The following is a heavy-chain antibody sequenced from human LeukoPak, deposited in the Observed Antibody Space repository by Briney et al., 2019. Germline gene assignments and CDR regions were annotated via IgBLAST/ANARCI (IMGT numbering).Heavy chain of an antibody. CDR2: IYYSGST. J-gene: IGHJ6*03. Sequence: PSETLSLTWTVSGGSISSSDYYWAWIRQPPGKGLEWIGTIYYSGSTYYNPSLKSRVTISVDTSKNQFSLKLSSVTAADTAVYYCARGGSIAARPNYYYMDVWGKGTTVTVSS. CDR3: ARGGSIAARPNYYYMDV. D-gene: IGHD6-6*01. CDR1: GGSISSSDYY. V-gene: IGHV4-39*07.